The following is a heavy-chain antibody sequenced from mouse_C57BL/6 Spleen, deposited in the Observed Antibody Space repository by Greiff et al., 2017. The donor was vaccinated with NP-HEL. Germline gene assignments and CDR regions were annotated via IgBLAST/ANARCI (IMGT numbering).Heavy chain of an antibody. CDR1: GYAFSSSW. V-gene: IGHV1-82*01. D-gene: IGHD2-5*01. Sequence: HVKQSGPELVKPGASVKISCKASGYAFSSSWMNWVKQRPGKGLEWIGRIYPGDGDTNYNGKFKGKATLTADKSSSTAYMQVNSVTSEDSAVYFGAREGGSNYGWFAYWGQGTLVTVSA. CDR2: IYPGDGDT. J-gene: IGHJ3*01. CDR3: AREGGSNYGWFAY.